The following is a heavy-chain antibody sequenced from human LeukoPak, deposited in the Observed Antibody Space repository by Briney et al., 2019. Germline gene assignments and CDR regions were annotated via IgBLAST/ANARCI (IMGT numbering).Heavy chain of an antibody. Sequence: ASVQVSCKASGYTFTSYDINWVRQATGQGLEWMGWMNPNSGNTGYPQKFQGRVTMTRNTSISTAYMELSSLRSEDTAVYYCAIRLLWFGELLDYWGQGTLVTVSS. J-gene: IGHJ4*02. D-gene: IGHD3-10*01. CDR1: GYTFTSYD. CDR2: MNPNSGNT. CDR3: AIRLLWFGELLDY. V-gene: IGHV1-8*01.